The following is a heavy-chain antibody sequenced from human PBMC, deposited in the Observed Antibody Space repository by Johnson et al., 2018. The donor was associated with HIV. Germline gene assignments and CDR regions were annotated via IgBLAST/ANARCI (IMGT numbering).Heavy chain of an antibody. V-gene: IGHV3-30*04. CDR1: GFSFSSYA. J-gene: IGHJ3*01. CDR2: ISYDGGAK. CDR3: TTDWGSYLLTDAFDV. D-gene: IGHD1-26*01. Sequence: QMLLVESGGGLVQPGGSLRLSCAASGFSFSSYAMHWVRQAPGKGLEWVTVISYDGGAKYYADSVKGRFTISRDNSKNTHDLQMNSLRTEYTAMYYCTTDWGSYLLTDAFDVLGQGTMVTVSS.